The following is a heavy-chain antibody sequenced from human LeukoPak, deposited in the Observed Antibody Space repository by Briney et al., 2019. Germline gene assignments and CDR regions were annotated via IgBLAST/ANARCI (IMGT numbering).Heavy chain of an antibody. CDR1: GFTVSSNY. Sequence: PGGSLRLSCAASGFTVSSNYMSWVRQAPGKGLEWASLIYSGGSTYYADSVKGRFTISRDNSKNTLYLQMNSLRAVDTAVYYCARLYGSEALDYWGQGTLVTVSS. J-gene: IGHJ4*02. CDR2: IYSGGST. D-gene: IGHD3-10*01. CDR3: ARLYGSEALDY. V-gene: IGHV3-53*01.